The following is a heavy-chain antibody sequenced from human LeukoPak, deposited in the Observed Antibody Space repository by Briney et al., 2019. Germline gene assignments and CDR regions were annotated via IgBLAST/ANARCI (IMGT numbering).Heavy chain of an antibody. CDR2: IYYSGST. CDR1: GGSFSGYY. J-gene: IGHJ4*02. Sequence: SETLSLTCAVYGGSFSGYYWSWIRQPPGKGLEWIGSIYYSGSTYYNPSLKSRVTISVDTSKNQFSLKLSSVTAADTAVYYCARDNGAGGSYYDYWGQGTLVTVSS. V-gene: IGHV4-34*01. CDR3: ARDNGAGGSYYDY. D-gene: IGHD1-26*01.